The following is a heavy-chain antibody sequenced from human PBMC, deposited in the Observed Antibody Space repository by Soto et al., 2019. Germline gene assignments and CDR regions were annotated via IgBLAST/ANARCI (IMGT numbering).Heavy chain of an antibody. Sequence: ASVKVSCKASGYTFTSYGISWVRQAPGQGLEWMGWISAYNGYTNYAQKLQGRVTMTTDTSTSTAYMELRSLRSDDTAVYYCTRSITGFSSGWSPFDPWAREPWSPSPQ. CDR2: ISAYNGYT. CDR3: TRSITGFSSGWSPFDP. J-gene: IGHJ5*02. CDR1: GYTFTSYG. V-gene: IGHV1-18*01. D-gene: IGHD6-19*01.